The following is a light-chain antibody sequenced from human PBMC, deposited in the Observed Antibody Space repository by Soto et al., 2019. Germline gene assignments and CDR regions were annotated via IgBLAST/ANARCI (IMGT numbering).Light chain of an antibody. J-gene: IGKJ2*01. CDR3: MQSLQLPYT. CDR1: QSLVHTDGKTY. V-gene: IGKV2D-29*01. CDR2: RVS. Sequence: EIVVTQTPLSLSVTLGQPASISCKSGQSLVHTDGKTYLFWYLQKPGQPPQPLIYRVSNRFSGVPDRFSGSGSGTDFTLKISRVEADDVGVYYCMQSLQLPYTFAQGTNLEIK.